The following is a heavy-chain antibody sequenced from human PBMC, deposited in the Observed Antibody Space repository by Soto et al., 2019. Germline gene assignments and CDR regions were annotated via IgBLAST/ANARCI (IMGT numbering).Heavy chain of an antibody. V-gene: IGHV1-2*06. D-gene: IGHD5-18*01. CDR2: MNVDTGGT. Sequence: SVKVSCKDSGYRFTTHYIHWVRQAPVQGLEWMGRMNVDTGGTTYAHKFQGRVTMTRDTSIRTAYLEVSSVKSDDTAMYYCARDGNFALRGYSFGFDFWGQGTLVTVYS. CDR1: GYRFTTHY. CDR3: ARDGNFALRGYSFGFDF. J-gene: IGHJ4*02.